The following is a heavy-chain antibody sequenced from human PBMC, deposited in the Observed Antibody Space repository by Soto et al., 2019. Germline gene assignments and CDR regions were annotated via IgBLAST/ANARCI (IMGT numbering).Heavy chain of an antibody. J-gene: IGHJ5*02. CDR2: IYHSGST. CDR1: GGSISSSNW. CDR3: ATRRPYDILTGLPLGWFDP. V-gene: IGHV4-4*02. D-gene: IGHD3-9*01. Sequence: SETLSLTCAVSGGSISSSNWWSWVRQPPGKGLEWNGEIYHSGSTNYNPSLKSRVTISVDTSKNQFSLKLSSVTAADTAVYYCATRRPYDILTGLPLGWFDPRGQRILVTSP.